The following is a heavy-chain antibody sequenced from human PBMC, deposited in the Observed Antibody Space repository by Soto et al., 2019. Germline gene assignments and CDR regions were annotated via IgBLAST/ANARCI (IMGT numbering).Heavy chain of an antibody. J-gene: IGHJ5*01. Sequence: EVQLVESGGGLVHPGGSLRLSCTASGFSVSAGYMSWVRQVPGKGLEWVSGSYSAGLTDYADSVKGRFSITINDAESTLFLQMSSLRGEDSAEYFCARGYCSTSGCYEAYNGFESWGQGTLVTVSS. CDR2: SYSAGLT. CDR3: ARGYCSTSGCYEAYNGFES. V-gene: IGHV3-66*01. D-gene: IGHD2-2*01. CDR1: GFSVSAGY.